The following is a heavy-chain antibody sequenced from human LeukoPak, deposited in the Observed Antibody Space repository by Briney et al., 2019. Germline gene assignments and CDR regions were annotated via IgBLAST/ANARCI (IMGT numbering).Heavy chain of an antibody. CDR2: IKSKTDGGTT. CDR3: TTEKRYNWNLRLALFDY. Sequence: GGSLRLSCAASGFTFSNAWMSWVRQAPGKGLEWVGRIKSKTDGGTTDYAAPVKSRFTISRDDSKNTMYLQMNSLKTEDTAVYYCTTEKRYNWNLRLALFDYWGQGTLVTVSP. CDR1: GFTFSNAW. D-gene: IGHD1-20*01. V-gene: IGHV3-15*01. J-gene: IGHJ4*02.